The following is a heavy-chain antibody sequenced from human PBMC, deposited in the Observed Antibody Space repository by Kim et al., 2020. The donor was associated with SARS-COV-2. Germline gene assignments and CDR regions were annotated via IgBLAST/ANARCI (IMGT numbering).Heavy chain of an antibody. CDR3: ASWKGYASDWWGPFDY. V-gene: IGHV3-30*03. J-gene: IGHJ4*02. CDR1: GFTFSSYD. Sequence: GGSLRLSCAASGFTFSSYDIHWVRQAPGKGLEWVAVISKDGRNKYYADSVKGRFTISRDNSKNTLYLQMNSLRADDTAVYYCASWKGYASDWWGPFDYWGQGTLVTVSS. D-gene: IGHD6-19*01. CDR2: ISKDGRNK.